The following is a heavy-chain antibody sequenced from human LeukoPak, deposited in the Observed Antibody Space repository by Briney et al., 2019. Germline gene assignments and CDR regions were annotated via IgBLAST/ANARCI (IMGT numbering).Heavy chain of an antibody. V-gene: IGHV3-74*01. CDR2: INADGSTT. J-gene: IGHJ3*01. CDR1: GFTFGNSW. D-gene: IGHD1-14*01. CDR3: IVVVEPPDSDGFDV. Sequence: GGSLRLSCAASGFTFGNSWVHWVRQAPGKGLVWVSLINADGSTTSYADSVKGRFTISRDNARNTLSLEMNSLTIEDTAVYYCIVVVEPPDSDGFDVWGQGTMITVSS.